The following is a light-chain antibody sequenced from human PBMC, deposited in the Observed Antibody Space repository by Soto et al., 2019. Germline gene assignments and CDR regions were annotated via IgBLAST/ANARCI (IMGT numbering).Light chain of an antibody. J-gene: IGKJ1*01. V-gene: IGKV3-20*01. CDR2: GAS. CDR1: QSVSSSY. Sequence: EIVLTQSPGTLSLSPWEIATLSCRASQSVSSSYLAWYQQKPGQAPRLLIYGASSRATGIPDRFSGSGSGTDFTLTISRLEPEDFAVYYCQQYKNGWTFGQGTKVDIK. CDR3: QQYKNGWT.